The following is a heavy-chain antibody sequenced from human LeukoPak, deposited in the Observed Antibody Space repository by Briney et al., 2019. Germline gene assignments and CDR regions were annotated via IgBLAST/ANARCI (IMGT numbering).Heavy chain of an antibody. Sequence: AGRSLRLSCAASGFTFSSYWMSWVRQARGKGLEWVANIKQDGSEKYYVDSVKGRFTISRDNDKNSLYLQMNSLRAEDTAVYYCARGGVPAAILFDWFDPWGQGTLVTVSS. CDR3: ARGGVPAAILFDWFDP. V-gene: IGHV3-7*04. CDR1: GFTFSSYW. CDR2: IKQDGSEK. D-gene: IGHD2-2*02. J-gene: IGHJ5*02.